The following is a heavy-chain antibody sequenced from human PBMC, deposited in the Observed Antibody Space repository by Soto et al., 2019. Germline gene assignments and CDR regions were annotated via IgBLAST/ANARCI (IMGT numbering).Heavy chain of an antibody. D-gene: IGHD2-15*01. J-gene: IGHJ4*02. Sequence: EVQLLESGGGLVQPGGSLRLSCAASGFTLSTYAMNWVRQAPGKGLEWVSGSNSGDYKHYEDSVKGRCTISRDNSENTLILQMNSLRAEDTAVYYCGKGNTGLLRSGIDYWGQGTLVTVSS. CDR1: GFTLSTYA. CDR3: GKGNTGLLRSGIDY. CDR2: SNSGDYK. V-gene: IGHV3-23*01.